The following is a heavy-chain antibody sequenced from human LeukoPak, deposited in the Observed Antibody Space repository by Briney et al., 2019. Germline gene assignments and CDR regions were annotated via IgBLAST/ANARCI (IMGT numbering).Heavy chain of an antibody. CDR1: GFTFSSYA. Sequence: GGSLRLSCAASGFTFSSYAMSWVRQAPGKGLEWVSAISGSGGSTYYADSVKGRFTISRDNSKNTLYLQMNSLRAEDTAVYYCAKLVGAPRGYCYGMDVWGQGTTVTVSS. CDR2: ISGSGGST. J-gene: IGHJ6*02. V-gene: IGHV3-23*01. D-gene: IGHD1-26*01. CDR3: AKLVGAPRGYCYGMDV.